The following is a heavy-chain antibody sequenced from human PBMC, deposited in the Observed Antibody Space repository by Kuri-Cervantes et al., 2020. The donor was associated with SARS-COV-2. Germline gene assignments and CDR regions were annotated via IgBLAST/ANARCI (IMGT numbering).Heavy chain of an antibody. J-gene: IGHJ1*01. D-gene: IGHD2-2*01. Sequence: GSLRLSCTVSGGSISSYYWSWIRQPPGKGLEWIGYIYYSGSTNYNPSPKSRVTISVDTSKNQFSLKLSSVTAADTAVYYCARHRPTSGYFQHWGQGTLVTVSS. V-gene: IGHV4-59*08. CDR1: GGSISSYY. CDR3: ARHRPTSGYFQH. CDR2: IYYSGST.